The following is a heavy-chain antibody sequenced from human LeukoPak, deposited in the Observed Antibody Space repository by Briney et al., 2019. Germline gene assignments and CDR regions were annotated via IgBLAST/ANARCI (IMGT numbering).Heavy chain of an antibody. V-gene: IGHV3-33*01. CDR3: ARDRGSGSYSNWFDP. Sequence: GGSLRLSCAASGFTFSSYGMHWVRQAPGKGLEWVAVIWYDGSNKDYADSVKGRFTISRDNAKNSLYLQMNSLRDEDTAVYYCARDRGSGSYSNWFDPWGQGTLVTVSS. CDR1: GFTFSSYG. CDR2: IWYDGSNK. D-gene: IGHD3-10*01. J-gene: IGHJ5*02.